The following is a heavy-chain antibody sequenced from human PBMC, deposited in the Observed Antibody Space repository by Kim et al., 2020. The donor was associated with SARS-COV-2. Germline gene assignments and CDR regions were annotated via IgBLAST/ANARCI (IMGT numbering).Heavy chain of an antibody. V-gene: IGHV1-2*06. D-gene: IGHD3-16*01. CDR2: INPGSGVT. Sequence: ASVKVSCKASGYTFTGFYIHWVLHAPGQDLEWLGRINPGSGVTYLSEKFEDRVTLTRDTSINTTYMELKTLTSDDKAVYYCARESDRNYLAPFDNW. J-gene: IGHJ5*01. CDR3: ARESDRNYLAPFDNW. CDR1: GYTFTGFY.